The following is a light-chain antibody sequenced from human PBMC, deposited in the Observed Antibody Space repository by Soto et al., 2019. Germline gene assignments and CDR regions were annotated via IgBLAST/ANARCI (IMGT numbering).Light chain of an antibody. V-gene: IGKV3-15*01. Sequence: EIVMTQSPATLAVSPGERATVSCRASQSVSSNLAWYQQKPGQAPRLLIFGASARATGIPARFSGSGSGTGFTLTISSLQSEDFAVYYCQQYFDWPVLTCGGGTGVEIK. CDR3: QQYFDWPVLT. CDR2: GAS. CDR1: QSVSSN. J-gene: IGKJ4*01.